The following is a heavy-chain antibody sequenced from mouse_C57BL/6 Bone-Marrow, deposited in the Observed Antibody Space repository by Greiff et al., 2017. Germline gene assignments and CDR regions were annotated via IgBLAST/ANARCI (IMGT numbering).Heavy chain of an antibody. Sequence: QVQLQQPGAELVKPGASVKLSCKASGYTFTSYWMQWVKQRPGQGLEWIGEIDPSDSYTNYNQKFKGKATLTVGTSSSTAYMQLGSLTSEDSAVYYCAREGLRGFAYWGQGTLVTVSA. V-gene: IGHV1-50*01. CDR2: IDPSDSYT. CDR1: GYTFTSYW. CDR3: AREGLRGFAY. D-gene: IGHD3-1*01. J-gene: IGHJ3*01.